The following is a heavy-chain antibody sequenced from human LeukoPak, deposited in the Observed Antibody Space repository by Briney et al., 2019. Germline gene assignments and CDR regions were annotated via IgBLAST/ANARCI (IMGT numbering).Heavy chain of an antibody. V-gene: IGHV3-23*01. Sequence: PGGSLRLSCAASGFTFDDYGMNWVRQGPGKGLEWVSGITGSGGSTYYADSVKGRFTISRDNSKNTVYLQMNSLRAEDTAVYYCARDLSLIALTDWGQGTLVTVSS. CDR3: ARDLSLIALTD. J-gene: IGHJ4*02. D-gene: IGHD3-22*01. CDR2: ITGSGGST. CDR1: GFTFDDYG.